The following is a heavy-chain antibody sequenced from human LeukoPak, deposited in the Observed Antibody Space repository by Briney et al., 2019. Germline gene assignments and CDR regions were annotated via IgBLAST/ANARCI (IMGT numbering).Heavy chain of an antibody. J-gene: IGHJ4*02. V-gene: IGHV1-18*04. Sequence: GASVKVSCRASGYTFTGYYMHWVRQAPGQGLEWMGWVSGYNGNAKYAQKVQGRVTMTTDISTSTAYMELRSLRADDTAVYYCARDGHRRYYYESSGYYRGDYWGQGTLVTVSS. CDR2: VSGYNGNA. CDR3: ARDGHRRYYYESSGYYRGDY. D-gene: IGHD3-22*01. CDR1: GYTFTGYY.